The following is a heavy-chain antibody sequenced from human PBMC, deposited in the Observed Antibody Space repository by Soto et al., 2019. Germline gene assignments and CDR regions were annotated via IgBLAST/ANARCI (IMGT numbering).Heavy chain of an antibody. V-gene: IGHV1-8*02. CDR2: MNPNSGNT. CDR1: GGTFSSYD. CDR3: ARTVTIFGVAGYHDAFDI. D-gene: IGHD3-3*01. J-gene: IGHJ3*02. Sequence: ASVKVSCKASGGTFSSYDINWVRQATGQGLEWMGWMNPNSGNTGYAQKFQGRVTMTRNTSISTAYMELSSLRSEDTAVYYCARTVTIFGVAGYHDAFDIWGQGTMVTVSS.